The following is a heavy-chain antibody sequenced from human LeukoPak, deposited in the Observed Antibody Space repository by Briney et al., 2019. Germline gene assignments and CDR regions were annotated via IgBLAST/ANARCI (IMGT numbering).Heavy chain of an antibody. J-gene: IGHJ4*02. D-gene: IGHD6-19*01. CDR1: GGSFRGYY. V-gene: IGHV4-34*01. Sequence: SESLSLTSAVYGGSFRGYYWSWIPQPPGKGREWSGEINHSGRTNYNTSLTRRATISVATTKTQSSLKRRSVTAAVTAVYYCTRGRGKQWLIGGVYYFDYWGQGTLVTVSS. CDR3: TRGRGKQWLIGGVYYFDY. CDR2: INHSGRT.